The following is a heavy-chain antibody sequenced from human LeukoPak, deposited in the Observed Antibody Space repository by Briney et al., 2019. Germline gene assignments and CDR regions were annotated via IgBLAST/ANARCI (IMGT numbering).Heavy chain of an antibody. V-gene: IGHV4-34*12. D-gene: IGHD3-22*01. CDR3: ARVGYYYDSSGYFYYYYYMDV. Sequence: SETLSLTCAVYGGSFSGYYWSWMRQTPGKGLEWIGEIILIVGTNYNPYLKSRVTISVDTSKNQFSLKLSSVTAADTAVYYCARVGYYYDSSGYFYYYYYMDVWGKGTTVTVSS. CDR2: IILIVGT. CDR1: GGSFSGYY. J-gene: IGHJ6*03.